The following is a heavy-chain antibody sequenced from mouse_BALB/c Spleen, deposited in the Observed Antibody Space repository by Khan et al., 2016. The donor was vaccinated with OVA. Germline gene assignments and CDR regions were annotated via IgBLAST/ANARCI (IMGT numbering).Heavy chain of an antibody. D-gene: IGHD2-1*01. CDR3: ARGNFYAMDY. V-gene: IGHV2-6*02. J-gene: IGHJ4*01. CDR2: IWSDGAS. Sequence: QVQLKESGPGLVAPSQSLSITCTVSGFSLTTYGIHWVRQPPGKGLEWLIVIWSDGASTYNSALKSRLSISKDNSKSQVFLKMNSHQTDDTAMYYCARGNFYAMDYWGQGTSVTVSS. CDR1: GFSLTTYG.